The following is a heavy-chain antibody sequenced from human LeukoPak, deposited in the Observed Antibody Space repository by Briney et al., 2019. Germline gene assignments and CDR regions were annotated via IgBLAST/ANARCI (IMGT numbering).Heavy chain of an antibody. Sequence: PSETLSLTCAVYGGSFSGYYWSWIRQPPGKGLEWIGEINHSGSTNNNPSLKSRVTISVDTSKNQFSLKLSSVTAADTAVYYCASGSYHTPVDYWGQGTLVTVSS. CDR3: ASGSYHTPVDY. CDR1: GGSFSGYY. D-gene: IGHD1-26*01. CDR2: INHSGST. V-gene: IGHV4-34*01. J-gene: IGHJ4*02.